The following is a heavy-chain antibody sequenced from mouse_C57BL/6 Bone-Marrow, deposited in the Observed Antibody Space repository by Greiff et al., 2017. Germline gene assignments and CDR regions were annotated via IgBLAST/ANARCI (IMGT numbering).Heavy chain of an antibody. Sequence: QVHVKQSGAELARPGASVKLSCKASGYTFTSYGISWVKQRTGQGLEWIGEIYPRSGNTYYNEKFKGKATLTADKSSSTAYMELRSLTSEDSAVYVCARHYYGSSYPLLYWGQGTTLTVSS. CDR2: IYPRSGNT. CDR3: ARHYYGSSYPLLY. V-gene: IGHV1-81*01. CDR1: GYTFTSYG. J-gene: IGHJ2*01. D-gene: IGHD1-1*01.